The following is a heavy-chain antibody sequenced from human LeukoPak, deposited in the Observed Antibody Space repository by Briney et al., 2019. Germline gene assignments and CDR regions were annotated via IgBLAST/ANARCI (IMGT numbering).Heavy chain of an antibody. J-gene: IGHJ4*02. V-gene: IGHV3-11*04. CDR2: ISGSGLTI. Sequence: GGSLRLSCAASGFTFSDYYMIWIRQAPGKGLEWVSYISGSGLTIFYADSVKGRFTISRDNSKNSLYLQMNTLRDEDTAVYYCASGRLYFDYWGQGTLVTVSS. CDR1: GFTFSDYY. CDR3: ASGRLYFDY.